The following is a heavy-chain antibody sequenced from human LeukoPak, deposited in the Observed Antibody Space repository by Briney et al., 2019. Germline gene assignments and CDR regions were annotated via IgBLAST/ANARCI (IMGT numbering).Heavy chain of an antibody. CDR3: ARTATQLGYCSSTSCLHFDY. J-gene: IGHJ4*02. CDR2: ISAYNGNT. D-gene: IGHD2-2*01. V-gene: IGHV1-18*01. Sequence: ASVKVSCKASGYTFTSYGISWVRQAPGQGLEWMGWISAYNGNTNYAQKLQGRVTMTPDTSTSTAYMELRSLRSDDTAVYYCARTATQLGYCSSTSCLHFDYWGQGTLVTVSS. CDR1: GYTFTSYG.